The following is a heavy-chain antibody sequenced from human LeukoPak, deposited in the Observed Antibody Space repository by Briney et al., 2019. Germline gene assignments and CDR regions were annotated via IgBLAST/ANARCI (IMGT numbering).Heavy chain of an antibody. CDR3: ARNWAAVAGTRDY. D-gene: IGHD6-19*01. V-gene: IGHV1-3*01. J-gene: IGHJ4*02. CDR1: GYTFTSYA. CDR2: INAGNGNT. Sequence: GASVKVSFKASGYTFTSYAMHWVRQAPGQRLEWMGWINAGNGNTKYSQKFQGRVTITRDTSASTAYMELSSLRSEDTAVYYCARNWAAVAGTRDYWGQGTLVTVSS.